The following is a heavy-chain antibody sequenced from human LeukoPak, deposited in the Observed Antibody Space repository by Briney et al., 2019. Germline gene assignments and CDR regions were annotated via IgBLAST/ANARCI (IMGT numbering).Heavy chain of an antibody. CDR1: GYTFTGYY. CDR2: VNPNSGGT. V-gene: IGHV1-2*02. J-gene: IGHJ4*02. Sequence: GASLKVSCKASGYTFTGYYMHWVRQAPGQGLEWMGWVNPNSGGTNYAQKFQGRVTMTRDTSISAAYMELSRLRSDDTAVYYCARSYDYVWGSYRYFGYWGQGTLVTVSS. CDR3: ARSYDYVWGSYRYFGY. D-gene: IGHD3-16*02.